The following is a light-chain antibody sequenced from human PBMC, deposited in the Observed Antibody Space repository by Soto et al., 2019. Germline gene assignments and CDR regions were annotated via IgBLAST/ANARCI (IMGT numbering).Light chain of an antibody. CDR2: AAS. CDR3: QKSDSDPFT. J-gene: IGKJ3*01. Sequence: DIQMTQSPSSLSASVGDRVTITCRASQGISNYLAWYQQKPGKVPKLLIYAASPLQSGVPSRFSGSPSGTACTITISSLQPEDVATYYCQKSDSDPFTFGPGTKVDI. CDR1: QGISNY. V-gene: IGKV1-27*01.